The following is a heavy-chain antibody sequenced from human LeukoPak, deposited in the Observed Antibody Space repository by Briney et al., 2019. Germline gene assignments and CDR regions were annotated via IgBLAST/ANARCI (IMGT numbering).Heavy chain of an antibody. CDR3: ARSYYDYVWGSYRSPGWFDP. CDR1: GGSISSSSYY. CDR2: IYYSGST. V-gene: IGHV4-39*01. J-gene: IGHJ5*02. Sequence: SETLSLTCTASGGSISSSSYYWGWIRQPPGKGLEWIGSIYYSGSTYYNPSLKSRVTISVDTSKNQFSLKLSSVTAADTAVYYCARSYYDYVWGSYRSPGWFDPWGQGTLVTVSS. D-gene: IGHD3-16*02.